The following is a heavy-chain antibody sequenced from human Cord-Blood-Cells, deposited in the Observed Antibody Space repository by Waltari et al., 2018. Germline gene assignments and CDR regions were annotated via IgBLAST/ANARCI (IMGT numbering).Heavy chain of an antibody. J-gene: IGHJ3*02. CDR1: GGSLSSYY. CDR2: IYYSGST. D-gene: IGHD6-13*01. CDR3: ARLTIAAAGDAFDI. V-gene: IGHV4-59*08. Sequence: QVQLQESGPGLVKPSETLSLTCTVSGGSLSSYYWSWIRQPPGKGLEWIGYIYYSGSTNYNPSLKSRVTISVDTSKNQFSLKLSSVTAADTAVYYCARLTIAAAGDAFDIWGQGTMVTVSS.